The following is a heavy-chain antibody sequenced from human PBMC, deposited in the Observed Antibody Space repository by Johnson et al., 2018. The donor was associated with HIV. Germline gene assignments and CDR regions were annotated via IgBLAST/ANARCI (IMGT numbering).Heavy chain of an antibody. J-gene: IGHJ3*01. V-gene: IGHV3-33*06. CDR3: AKDRTSWGYDAFDV. CDR2: VWYDGSNK. D-gene: IGHD7-27*01. CDR1: GFTFSNYG. Sequence: QVQLVESGGGVVQPGRSLRLSCVASGFTFSNYGMHWVRQAPGKGLEGVAVVWYDGSNKYYADSVKGRFTIFRDNSENTLYLQMNRLGAEDTAVYFCAKDRTSWGYDAFDVWGQGTTVTVSS.